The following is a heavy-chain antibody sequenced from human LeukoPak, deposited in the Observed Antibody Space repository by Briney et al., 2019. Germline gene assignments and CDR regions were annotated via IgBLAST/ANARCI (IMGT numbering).Heavy chain of an antibody. CDR2: ISAYNGNT. CDR3: ARVGFTSTTDFWSGYYGPQFDY. V-gene: IGHV1-18*01. Sequence: ASVKVSCKASGYTFTSYGISWVRQAPGQGLEWMGWISAYNGNTNYAQKLQGRVTMTTDTSTSTAYMELRSLRSDDTAVYYCARVGFTSTTDFWSGYYGPQFDYWGQGTLVTVSS. CDR1: GYTFTSYG. J-gene: IGHJ4*02. D-gene: IGHD3-3*01.